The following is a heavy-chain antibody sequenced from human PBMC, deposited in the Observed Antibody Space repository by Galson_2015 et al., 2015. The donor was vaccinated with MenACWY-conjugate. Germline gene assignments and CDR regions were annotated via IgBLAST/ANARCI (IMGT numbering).Heavy chain of an antibody. V-gene: IGHV3-74*01. CDR1: GFTFSSYW. Sequence: SLRLSCAASGFTFSSYWMHWVRQAPGKGLVWVSRNNSDGSSTSYADSVKGRFTISRDNAKNTLYLQMNSLRAEDTAVYYCAQYCSSTSCYAGKGAWGQGTLVTVSS. D-gene: IGHD2-2*01. CDR2: NNSDGSST. J-gene: IGHJ5*02. CDR3: AQYCSSTSCYAGKGA.